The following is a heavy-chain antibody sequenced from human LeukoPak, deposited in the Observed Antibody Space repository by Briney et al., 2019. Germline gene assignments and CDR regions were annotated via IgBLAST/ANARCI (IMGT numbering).Heavy chain of an antibody. CDR1: GYTFTNYG. Sequence: SVNVSCKASGYTFTNYGISWVRQAPGQGLDWVGWISVYNDNTNYAQKLQDRVTMTTDTSTSTANMELTSLRSDDTAVYYCARVEAARPYYGMDVWGQGTTVTVSS. CDR2: ISVYNDNT. V-gene: IGHV1-18*01. J-gene: IGHJ6*02. D-gene: IGHD6-6*01. CDR3: ARVEAARPYYGMDV.